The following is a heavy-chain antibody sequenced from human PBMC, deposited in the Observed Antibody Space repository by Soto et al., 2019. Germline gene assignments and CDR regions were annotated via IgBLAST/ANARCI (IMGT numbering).Heavy chain of an antibody. J-gene: IGHJ6*01. V-gene: IGHV3-23*01. CDR3: VEEAPRICV. CDR2: ICGDGGCS. Sequence: EVQMLESGGGLVQPGGSLRLSCEDSEVTFSTHPMTWVRQAPGKGLEWVSSICGDGGCSNYADSVRGRFTISRDNSQNTVFLQMKSMRAEDAAVYYCVEEAPRICVGGRGNTVTVFS. CDR1: EVTFSTHP. D-gene: IGHD3-3*01.